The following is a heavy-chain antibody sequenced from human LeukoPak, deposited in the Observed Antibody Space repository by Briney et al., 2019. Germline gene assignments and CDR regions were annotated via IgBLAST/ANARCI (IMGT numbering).Heavy chain of an antibody. CDR1: GYTFSSYD. Sequence: PSVKVSCKASGYTFSSYDITWVRQAPGQGLEWMGWISAYNDNTEYAQKFQGRVTMTTDASTSTAYMELRSLRSDDTAVYYCARWMRYCSSTTCYYYYMDVWGIGTTVTVSS. J-gene: IGHJ6*03. CDR2: ISAYNDNT. V-gene: IGHV1-18*01. CDR3: ARWMRYCSSTTCYYYYMDV. D-gene: IGHD2/OR15-2a*01.